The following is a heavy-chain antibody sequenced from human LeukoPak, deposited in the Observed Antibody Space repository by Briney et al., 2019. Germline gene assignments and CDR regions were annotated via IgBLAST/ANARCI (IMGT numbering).Heavy chain of an antibody. Sequence: SETLSLTCAVSGGSISSYYWSWIRQPPGKGLEWIGYIYTSGSTNYNPSLKSRVTISVDTSKNQFSLKLSSVTAADTAVYYCARGYTMVRGVIIYPTGFDYWGQGTLVTVSS. CDR3: ARGYTMVRGVIIYPTGFDY. CDR2: IYTSGST. CDR1: GGSISSYY. D-gene: IGHD3-10*01. V-gene: IGHV4-4*09. J-gene: IGHJ4*02.